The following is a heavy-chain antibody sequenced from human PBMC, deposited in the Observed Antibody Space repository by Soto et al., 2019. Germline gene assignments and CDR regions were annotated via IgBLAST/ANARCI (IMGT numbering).Heavy chain of an antibody. CDR1: GGSISSYY. J-gene: IGHJ3*02. Sequence: QVQLQESGPELVKPSETLSLTCTVSGGSISSYYWSWIRQPPGKGLEWIGDIYYSGSTNYNPSLESRGTISVDTTKTQYSLKLSSVTSADTAVYYCARRYGSAFDIWGQGTMVTVSS. D-gene: IGHD3-10*01. CDR2: IYYSGST. V-gene: IGHV4-59*08. CDR3: ARRYGSAFDI.